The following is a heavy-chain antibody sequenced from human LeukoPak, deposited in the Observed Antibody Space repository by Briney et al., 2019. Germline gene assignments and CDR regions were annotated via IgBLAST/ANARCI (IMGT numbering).Heavy chain of an antibody. CDR2: IYYSGST. V-gene: IGHV4-39*06. Sequence: SETLSLTCTVSGGSISSSSYYWGWIRQPPGKGLEWIGSIYYSGSTYYNPSLKSRVTISVDTSKNQFPLKLSSVTAADTAVYYCARYYYDSSGYYGNDYWGQGTLVTVSS. CDR1: GGSISSSSYY. D-gene: IGHD3-22*01. CDR3: ARYYYDSSGYYGNDY. J-gene: IGHJ4*02.